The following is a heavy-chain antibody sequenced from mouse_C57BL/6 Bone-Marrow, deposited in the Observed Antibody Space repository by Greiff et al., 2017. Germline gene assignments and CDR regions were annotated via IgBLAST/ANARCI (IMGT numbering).Heavy chain of an antibody. J-gene: IGHJ3*01. CDR1: GYTFTSYG. D-gene: IGHD1-1*01. CDR3: ERERYGGGTY. Sequence: VQRVESGAELARPGASVKLSCKASGYTFTSYGISWVKQRTGQGLEWIGEIYPRSGNTYYNEKFKGKATLTADKSSSTAYMELRSLTSEDSAVYFCERERYGGGTYWGQGTLVTVSA. V-gene: IGHV1-81*01. CDR2: IYPRSGNT.